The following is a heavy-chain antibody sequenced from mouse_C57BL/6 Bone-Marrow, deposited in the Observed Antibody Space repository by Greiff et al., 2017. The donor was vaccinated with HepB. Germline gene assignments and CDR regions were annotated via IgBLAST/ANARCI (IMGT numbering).Heavy chain of an antibody. V-gene: IGHV1-63*01. D-gene: IGHD2-2*01. CDR1: GYTFTNYW. J-gene: IGHJ2*01. CDR2: IYPGGGYT. CDR3: ARSPPMVTTFDY. Sequence: QVQLKESGAELVRPGTSVKMSCKASGYTFTNYWIGWAKQRPGHGLEWIGDIYPGGGYTNYNEKFKGKATLTADKSSSTAYMQFSSLTSEDSAIYYCARSPPMVTTFDYWGQGTTLTVSS.